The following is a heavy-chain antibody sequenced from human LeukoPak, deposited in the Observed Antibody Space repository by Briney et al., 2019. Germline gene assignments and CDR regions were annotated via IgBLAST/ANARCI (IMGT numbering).Heavy chain of an antibody. J-gene: IGHJ6*03. CDR3: AKAMRVVLMVYTRPMDV. CDR1: GFTFSDYY. Sequence: GSLRLSCAASGFTFSDYYMSWIRQAPGKGLEWVSAISGSGGSTYYADSVKGRFTISRDNSKNTLYLQMNSLRAEDTAVYYCAKAMRVVLMVYTRPMDVWGKGTTVTVSS. D-gene: IGHD2-8*01. V-gene: IGHV3-23*01. CDR2: ISGSGGST.